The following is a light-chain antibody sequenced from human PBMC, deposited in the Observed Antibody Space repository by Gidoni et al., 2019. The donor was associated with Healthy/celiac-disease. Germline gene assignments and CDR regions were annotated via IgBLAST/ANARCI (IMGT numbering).Light chain of an antibody. Sequence: IQITHSPSSLSASVGDRVTITCQASQDISNYLNWYQQKPGKAPKLLIYDASNLETGVPSRFSGSGSGTDFTFTISSLQPEDIATYYCQQYDNLQCRFGQGTKLEIK. CDR2: DAS. J-gene: IGKJ2*04. CDR1: QDISNY. CDR3: QQYDNLQCR. V-gene: IGKV1-33*01.